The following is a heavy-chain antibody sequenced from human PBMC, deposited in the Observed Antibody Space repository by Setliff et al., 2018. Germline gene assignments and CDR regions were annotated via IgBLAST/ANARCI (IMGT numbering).Heavy chain of an antibody. Sequence: GGSLRLSCAASGFTFNTHAMHWVRQAPGKGLEWVAMIWADPNSNTKYYADSVKGRFSVSRDNSRNTVFLQMTGLRAEDTAVYYCARPGRSNYWDSFDYWGQGTLVTVSS. CDR3: ARPGRSNYWDSFDY. J-gene: IGHJ4*02. CDR2: IWADPNSNTK. D-gene: IGHD3-10*01. V-gene: IGHV3-33*01. CDR1: GFTFNTHA.